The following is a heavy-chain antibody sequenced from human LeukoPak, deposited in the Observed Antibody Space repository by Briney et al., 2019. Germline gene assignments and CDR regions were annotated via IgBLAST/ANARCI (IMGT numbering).Heavy chain of an antibody. V-gene: IGHV1-69*05. Sequence: GSSXKXXXXASXXTFIGYAISXVGQAPGQGREWXGRIIPIFGTANYAQKFQGRVTITTDESTSTAYMELSSLRSDDTAVYYCARDPPYYDFWSGYYTIFDYWGQGTLVTVSS. CDR2: IIPIFGTA. CDR1: XXTFIGYA. D-gene: IGHD3-3*01. CDR3: ARDPPYYDFWSGYYTIFDY. J-gene: IGHJ4*02.